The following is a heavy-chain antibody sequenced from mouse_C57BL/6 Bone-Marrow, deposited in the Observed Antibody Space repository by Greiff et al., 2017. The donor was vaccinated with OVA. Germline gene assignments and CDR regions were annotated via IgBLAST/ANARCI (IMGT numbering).Heavy chain of an antibody. CDR2: ISSGGSYT. CDR3: ARRCYSFDY. CDR1: GFTFSSYG. V-gene: IGHV5-6*02. J-gene: IGHJ2*01. Sequence: VMLVESGGDLVKPGGSLKLSCAASGFTFSSYGMSWVRQTPDKRLEWVATISSGGSYTYYPDSVKGRFTISRDNAKNTLYLQMSSLKSEDTAMYYCARRCYSFDYWGQGTTLTVSS.